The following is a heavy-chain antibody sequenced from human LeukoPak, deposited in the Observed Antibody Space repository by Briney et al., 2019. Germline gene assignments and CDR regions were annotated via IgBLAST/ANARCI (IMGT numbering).Heavy chain of an antibody. V-gene: IGHV1-69*04. CDR3: ARDQPRAKFLDY. J-gene: IGHJ4*02. CDR2: IIPILNIP. Sequence: XWMGRIIPILNIPNFAQKFEGRVTITADKSTTTVHMKLRSLRSEDTAVYFCARDQPRAKFLDYWGQGTLVTVSS.